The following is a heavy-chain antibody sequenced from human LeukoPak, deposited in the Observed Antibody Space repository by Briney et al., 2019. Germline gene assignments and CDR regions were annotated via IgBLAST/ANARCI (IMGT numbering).Heavy chain of an antibody. V-gene: IGHV4-59*08. CDR3: AGVASSVPDY. Sequence: SETLSLTCTVSGGSISGFYWSWIRQPPGQGLEWFGYIYYTGSTNYNPSLKSRVTISVDTSKNQFSLRLTSVTAADTAVYYCAGVASSVPDYWGQGTLVTVSP. J-gene: IGHJ4*02. CDR1: GGSISGFY. CDR2: IYYTGST. D-gene: IGHD3-10*01.